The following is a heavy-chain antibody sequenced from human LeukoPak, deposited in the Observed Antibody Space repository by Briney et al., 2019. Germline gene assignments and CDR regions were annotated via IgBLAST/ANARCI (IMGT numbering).Heavy chain of an antibody. CDR3: ARDQSAGGGYAFDI. J-gene: IGHJ3*02. V-gene: IGHV4-31*03. Sequence: SQTLSLTCTVSGGSISSGGYYWSWIRQHPGKGLEWIGYIYYSGSTYYNPSLKSRVTISVDTSKNQFSLKLSSVTAADTAVYYCARDQSAGGGYAFDIWGQGTMVTVSS. D-gene: IGHD3-16*01. CDR1: GGSISSGGYY. CDR2: IYYSGST.